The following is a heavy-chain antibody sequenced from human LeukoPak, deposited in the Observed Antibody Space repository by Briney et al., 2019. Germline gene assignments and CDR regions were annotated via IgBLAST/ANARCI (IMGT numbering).Heavy chain of an antibody. CDR2: IYYSGST. V-gene: IGHV4-39*07. CDR1: GGSISSSSYY. Sequence: SETLSLTCTVSGGSISSSSYYWGWIRQPPGKGLEWIGSIYYSGSTYYNPSLKSRVTISVDTSKNQFSLKLSSVTAADTAVYYCARDPSPQTYYYDSSGYLVMDVWGKGTTVTVSS. J-gene: IGHJ6*04. D-gene: IGHD3-22*01. CDR3: ARDPSPQTYYYDSSGYLVMDV.